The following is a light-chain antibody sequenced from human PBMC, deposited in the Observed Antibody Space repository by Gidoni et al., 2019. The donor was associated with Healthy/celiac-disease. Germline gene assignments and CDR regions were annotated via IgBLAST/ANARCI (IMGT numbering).Light chain of an antibody. V-gene: IGLV2-23*02. CDR2: EVS. CDR3: CSYAGSSTFVV. Sequence: QSALTQPASVSGSTGQSITNSCTGTSSDVGSYNLVSWYQQHPGKAHKLMIYEVSKRPSGVSNRFSGSKSGNTASLTISGLQAEDEADYYCCSYAGSSTFVVFGGGTKLTVL. CDR1: SSDVGSYNL. J-gene: IGLJ2*01.